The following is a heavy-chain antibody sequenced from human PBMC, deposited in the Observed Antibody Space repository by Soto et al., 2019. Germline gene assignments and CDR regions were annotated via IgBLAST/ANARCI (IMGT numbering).Heavy chain of an antibody. V-gene: IGHV3-23*01. CDR2: ISGSGGAT. CDR1: GFTFSSYA. CDR3: AKEMTSLPTTPLDS. D-gene: IGHD4-17*01. Sequence: GGSLRLSCAASGFTFSSYAMSWVRQAPGKGLEWVSGISGSGGATYYADSVKGRFTTSRDNSKNTLYLQMNSLRAEDTAIYYCAKEMTSLPTTPLDSWGQGTLVTVSS. J-gene: IGHJ4*02.